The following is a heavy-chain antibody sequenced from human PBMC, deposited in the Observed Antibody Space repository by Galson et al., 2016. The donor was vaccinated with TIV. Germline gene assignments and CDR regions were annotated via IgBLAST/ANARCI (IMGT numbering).Heavy chain of an antibody. CDR1: GFTFSIFA. Sequence: SLRLSCAASGFTFSIFAMTWVRQAPGMGLEWVSAISGGGGSTYYADSVKGRFTISRDNSKNTLFRQMNSLRAEDTAVYYCARGRGYCTTTSCYMDYWGQGTLVTVSS. V-gene: IGHV3-23*01. CDR3: ARGRGYCTTTSCYMDY. J-gene: IGHJ4*02. CDR2: ISGGGGST. D-gene: IGHD2-2*02.